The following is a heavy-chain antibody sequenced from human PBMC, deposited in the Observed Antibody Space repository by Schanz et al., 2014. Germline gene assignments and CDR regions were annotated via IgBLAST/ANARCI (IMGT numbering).Heavy chain of an antibody. CDR1: GYTLSAYS. D-gene: IGHD3-10*01. CDR3: ARGGSMVQEISFAY. J-gene: IGHJ4*02. V-gene: IGHV1-46*03. Sequence: QVQLVQSGTQVKKPGASVKVSCKASGYTLSAYSLHWVRQAPGQGLEWMGIVNPSVRSTHFAREFQGRVTVTSDTSTSTVYMELSGLRSEDTAVYYCARGGSMVQEISFAYWGQGSLVTVSS. CDR2: VNPSVRST.